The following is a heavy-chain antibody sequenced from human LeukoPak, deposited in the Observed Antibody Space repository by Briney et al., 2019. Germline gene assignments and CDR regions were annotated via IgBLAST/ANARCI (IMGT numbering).Heavy chain of an antibody. D-gene: IGHD1-1*01. CDR3: ARDRISGGTSGTTGSTYRPGYFDY. CDR1: GFTFSSYG. Sequence: GRSLRLSCAASGFTFSSYGLHWVRQAPGKGLEWVAVIWYDGSNKYYADSVKGRFTISRDNSKTTLYLQMNSLRAEDTAVYYCARDRISGGTSGTTGSTYRPGYFDYWGQGTLVTVS. V-gene: IGHV3-33*01. J-gene: IGHJ4*02. CDR2: IWYDGSNK.